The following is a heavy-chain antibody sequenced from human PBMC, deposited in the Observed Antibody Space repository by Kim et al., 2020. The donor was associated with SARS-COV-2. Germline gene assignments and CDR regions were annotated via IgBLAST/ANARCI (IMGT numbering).Heavy chain of an antibody. V-gene: IGHV4-59*01. CDR1: GGSISSYY. D-gene: IGHD3-10*01. J-gene: IGHJ4*02. CDR2: IYYSGST. Sequence: SQTLSLTCTVSGGSISSYYWSWIRQPPGKGLEWIGYIYYSGSTNYNPSLKSRVTISVDTSKNQFSLKLSSVTAADTAVYYCARVDHTYYYGSGSYYFDYWGQGTLVTVSS. CDR3: ARVDHTYYYGSGSYYFDY.